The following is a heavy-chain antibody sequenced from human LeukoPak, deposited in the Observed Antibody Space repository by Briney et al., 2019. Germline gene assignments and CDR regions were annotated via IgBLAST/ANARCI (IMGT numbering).Heavy chain of an antibody. V-gene: IGHV3-30*18. Sequence: GGSLRLSCAASGFTFRATACTGSARLQARGWSGWQLYRDGSIKYYEDSVKGRFTISRDNSRNTLYLQMNSLRAEDTAVYYCAQDYYGSGGQGTLVTVSS. CDR1: GFTFRATA. CDR3: AQDYYGS. CDR2: YRDGSIK. J-gene: IGHJ4*02. D-gene: IGHD3-10*01.